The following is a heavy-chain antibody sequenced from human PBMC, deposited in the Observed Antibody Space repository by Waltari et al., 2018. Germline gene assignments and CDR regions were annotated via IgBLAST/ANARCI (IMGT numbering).Heavy chain of an antibody. Sequence: EVPLLEAGGGLVEPGGCLRLSCAAYRFTFRIPAIRWVRQAPGKGLEWVSAISGSGGGTYYADSVKGRFTISRDNSKNTLYLQMNSLRAEDTAVYYCAKTSSSWPREGLFDYWGQGTLVTVSS. CDR3: AKTSSSWPREGLFDY. V-gene: IGHV3-23*01. CDR2: ISGSGGGT. J-gene: IGHJ4*02. D-gene: IGHD6-13*01. CDR1: RFTFRIPA.